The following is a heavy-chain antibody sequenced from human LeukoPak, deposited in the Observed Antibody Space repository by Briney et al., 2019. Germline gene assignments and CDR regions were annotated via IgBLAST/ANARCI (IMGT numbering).Heavy chain of an antibody. V-gene: IGHV3-48*01. D-gene: IGHD1-26*01. J-gene: IGHJ4*02. CDR3: AGEIVGATMAGDY. CDR1: GFTFSNAW. Sequence: GGSLRLSCAASGFTFSNAWMNWVRQAPGKGLEWVSYISSSSSTIYYADSVKGRFTISRDNAKNSLYLQMNSLRAEDTAVYYCAGEIVGATMAGDYWGQGTLVTVSS. CDR2: ISSSSSTI.